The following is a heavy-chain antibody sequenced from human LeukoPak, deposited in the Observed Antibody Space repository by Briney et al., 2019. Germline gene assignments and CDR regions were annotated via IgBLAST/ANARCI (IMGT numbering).Heavy chain of an antibody. CDR3: ARRSDYYGMDV. J-gene: IGHJ6*02. CDR2: IHPGDSDT. CDR1: GYSFTNYW. D-gene: IGHD3-3*01. Sequence: GEFLKISCKGSGYSFTNYWIGWVRQKPGKGLEYMCLIHPGDSDTRYSPSFQGQVTISADKSISTAYLQWSSLKASDTAMYYCARRSDYYGMDVWGQGTTVTVSS. V-gene: IGHV5-51*01.